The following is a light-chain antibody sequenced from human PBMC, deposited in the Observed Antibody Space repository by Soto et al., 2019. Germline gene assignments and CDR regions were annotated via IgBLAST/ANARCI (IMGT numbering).Light chain of an antibody. CDR2: DAS. CDR3: RQRSDWPST. Sequence: EIVLTQSPATLSLSPGNRATLSCRASESVSRYLAWYQQKPGQAPRLLIYDASSRAAGIPARFSGSGSGTDFTLTITSLEPEDFAVYYCRQRSDWPSTFGGGTKVEIK. CDR1: ESVSRY. V-gene: IGKV3-11*01. J-gene: IGKJ4*01.